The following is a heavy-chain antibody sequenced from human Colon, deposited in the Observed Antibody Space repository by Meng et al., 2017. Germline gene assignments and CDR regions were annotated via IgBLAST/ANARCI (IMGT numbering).Heavy chain of an antibody. J-gene: IGHJ4*02. CDR3: SRQTESTHDF. Sequence: GESMEISCAASGFTFSGSHMHWVRQVSGKGLEWVGHIRSKSDNYSTAYAASVEGRFTISRDDSKNTAYLHMNSLKTEDTAVYYCSRQTESTHDFWGQGTLVTVSS. CDR2: IRSKSDNYST. V-gene: IGHV3-73*01. CDR1: GFTFSGSH.